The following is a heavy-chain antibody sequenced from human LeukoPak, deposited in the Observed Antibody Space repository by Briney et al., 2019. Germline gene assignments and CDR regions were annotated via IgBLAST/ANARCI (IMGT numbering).Heavy chain of an antibody. CDR3: ARADYAWVSHLFDS. D-gene: IGHD3-10*01. CDR1: GASARRVKAY. J-gene: IGHJ4*02. CDR2: LYYSGST. V-gene: IGHV4-61*03. Sequence: PETLSLSCAVSGASARRVKAYWSWIRQPPGKGLEWIGYLYYSGSTKYNPSLKSRVTISLGTSKNHCSLNLSSVTAADTAVYYCARADYAWVSHLFDSWGQGTLVTVSS.